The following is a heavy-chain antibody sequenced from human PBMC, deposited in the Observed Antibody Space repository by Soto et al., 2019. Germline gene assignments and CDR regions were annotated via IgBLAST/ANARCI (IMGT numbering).Heavy chain of an antibody. CDR3: ARVHIRGYAPSNWFDP. CDR2: IYYSGST. V-gene: IGHV4-31*03. D-gene: IGHD3-22*01. CDR1: GGSISSGGYY. Sequence: PSETLSLTCTVSGGSISSGGYYWSWIRQHPGKGLEWIGYIYYSGSTYYNPSLKSRVTISVDTSKNQFSLKLSSVTAADTAVYYCARVHIRGYAPSNWFDPWGQGTLVTVSS. J-gene: IGHJ5*02.